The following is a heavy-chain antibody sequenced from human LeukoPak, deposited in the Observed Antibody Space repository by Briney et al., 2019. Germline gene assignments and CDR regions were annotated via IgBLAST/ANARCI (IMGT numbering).Heavy chain of an antibody. CDR2: VSAYKANT. D-gene: IGHD3-3*01. Sequence: GASVKVSFKASGYTFTSYGISWVRQAPGQGLEWMGWVSAYKANTNYAQKLQGRVTMTTDTSTSTAYMELRSLRSDDTAVYYCARDSIFGVADQYGDYYYGMDVWGQGTTVTVSS. CDR1: GYTFTSYG. J-gene: IGHJ6*02. V-gene: IGHV1-18*01. CDR3: ARDSIFGVADQYGDYYYGMDV.